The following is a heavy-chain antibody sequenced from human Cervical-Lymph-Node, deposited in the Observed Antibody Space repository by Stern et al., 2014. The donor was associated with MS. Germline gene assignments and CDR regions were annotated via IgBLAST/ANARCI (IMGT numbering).Heavy chain of an antibody. V-gene: IGHV3-74*02. D-gene: IGHD3-22*01. CDR2: INGDGHTT. J-gene: IGHJ4*02. CDR3: ARSFGDSGYLGWLDH. Sequence: VQLVESGGGLVQPGGSLRLSCAASGFTFDGYWMHWVRRTPGKGLEGVSQINGDGHTTAYADSVKGRFTISRDNAKNTLYLQMNGLRTEDTAVYYCARSFGDSGYLGWLDHWGQGTLVTVSS. CDR1: GFTFDGYW.